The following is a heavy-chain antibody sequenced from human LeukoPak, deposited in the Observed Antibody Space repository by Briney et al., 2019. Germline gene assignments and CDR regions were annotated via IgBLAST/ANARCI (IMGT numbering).Heavy chain of an antibody. J-gene: IGHJ6*02. CDR3: ARLDLTYYDFWSGYSEYYYYGMDV. V-gene: IGHV3-23*01. Sequence: GGSLRLSCAASGFTFSSYAMSWVRQAPGKGLEWVSAISGSGGSTYYADSVEGRFTISRDNSKNTLYLQMNSLRAEDTAVYYCARLDLTYYDFWSGYSEYYYYGMDVWGQGTTVTVSS. CDR2: ISGSGGST. D-gene: IGHD3-3*01. CDR1: GFTFSSYA.